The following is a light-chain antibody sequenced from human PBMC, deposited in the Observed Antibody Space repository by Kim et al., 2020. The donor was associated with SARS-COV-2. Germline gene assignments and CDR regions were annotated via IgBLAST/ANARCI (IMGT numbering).Light chain of an antibody. J-gene: IGKJ2*01. CDR1: QSISSY. Sequence: DIQMTQSPSSLSASVGDRVTITCRASQSISSYLNWYQQKPGKAPKLLIYAASSLQSGVPSRFSGSGSGTDSTLTISSLQPEDFATYYCQQSYSTPYTFGQGNKLEI. CDR3: QQSYSTPYT. CDR2: AAS. V-gene: IGKV1-39*01.